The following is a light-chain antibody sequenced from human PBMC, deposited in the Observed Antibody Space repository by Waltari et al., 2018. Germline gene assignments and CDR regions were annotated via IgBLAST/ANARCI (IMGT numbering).Light chain of an antibody. V-gene: IGKV3-20*01. CDR1: QSVSRV. CDR2: GAS. Sequence: SCGARQSVSRVLAWYQQKPGQAPRLLLYGASTRATGIPDSVSGSGSGTDFSLIISRRGPEDFAVYYCQKYDRLPATFGQGTKVEI. CDR3: QKYDRLPAT. J-gene: IGKJ1*01.